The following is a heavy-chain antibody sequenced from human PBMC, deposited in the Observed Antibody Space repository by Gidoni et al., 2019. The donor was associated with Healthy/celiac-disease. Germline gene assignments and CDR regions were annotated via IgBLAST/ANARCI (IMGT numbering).Heavy chain of an antibody. D-gene: IGHD6-13*01. CDR2: IIPIFGTA. Sequence: QVQLVQSGAEVKKPGSSVKVSCKASGGTFSSYAISWVRQAPGQGFEWMGGIIPIFGTANYAQKFQGRVTITADESTSTAYMELSSLRSEDTAVYYCARERYSSSWYVVDYWGQGTLVTVSS. CDR1: GGTFSSYA. V-gene: IGHV1-69*01. CDR3: ARERYSSSWYVVDY. J-gene: IGHJ4*02.